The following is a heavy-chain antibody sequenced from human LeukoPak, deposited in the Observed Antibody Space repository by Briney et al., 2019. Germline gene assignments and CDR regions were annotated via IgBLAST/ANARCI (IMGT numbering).Heavy chain of an antibody. V-gene: IGHV4-39*07. D-gene: IGHD6-13*01. CDR1: GGSINSITNY. J-gene: IGHJ4*02. CDR2: IYYSGST. CDR3: ARDSSSWAGFDY. Sequence: SETLSLTCTVSGGSINSITNYWGWIRQPPGKGLEWIGSIYYSGSTYYNPSLKSRVTISIDTSKNQFSLKLSSVTAADTAVYYCARDSSSWAGFDYWGQGTLVTVSS.